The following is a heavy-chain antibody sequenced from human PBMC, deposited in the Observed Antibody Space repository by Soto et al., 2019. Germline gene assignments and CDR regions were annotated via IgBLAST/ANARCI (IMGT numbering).Heavy chain of an antibody. Sequence: PSDTLSLTCTVSGVFISTYYWNWIRQPPGQGLEWIGCLYYGGTTNYNPSLESRVTISLDTSKNQISLNLSSVTAAGTAVYYCERCRDAYNGWYVDLWGRGSLV. CDR3: ERCRDAYNGWYVDL. D-gene: IGHD1-1*01. J-gene: IGHJ2*01. V-gene: IGHV4-59*01. CDR1: GVFISTYY. CDR2: LYYGGTT.